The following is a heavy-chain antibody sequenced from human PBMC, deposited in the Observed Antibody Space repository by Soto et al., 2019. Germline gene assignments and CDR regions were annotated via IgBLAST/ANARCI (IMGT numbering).Heavy chain of an antibody. D-gene: IGHD6-19*01. CDR2: ISAYNGNT. V-gene: IGHV1-18*04. J-gene: IGHJ3*02. CDR1: GYTFTSYG. CDR3: ARDSATGIEVDSDAFDI. Sequence: ASVKVSCKASGYTFTSYGISWVRQAPGQGLEWMGWISAYNGNTNYAQKLQGRVTMTTDTSTSTAYMELRSLRSDDTAVYYRARDSATGIEVDSDAFDIWGQGTMVTVSS.